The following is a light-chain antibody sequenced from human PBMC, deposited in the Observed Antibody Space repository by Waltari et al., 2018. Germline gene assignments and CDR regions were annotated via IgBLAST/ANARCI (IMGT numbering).Light chain of an antibody. V-gene: IGKV2-30*01. J-gene: IGKJ1*01. CDR2: KVS. CDR1: QSLVSRDGNTY. Sequence: DVVMTQSPLSLPVTLGQPASISCSSSQSLVSRDGNTYFNWFHQRPGQSPRRLLYKVSDRDSGVPDRVSGSGSGTDVTLGISRVEAEDVGDYYCMQGTHWPWTFGPGTKVEI. CDR3: MQGTHWPWT.